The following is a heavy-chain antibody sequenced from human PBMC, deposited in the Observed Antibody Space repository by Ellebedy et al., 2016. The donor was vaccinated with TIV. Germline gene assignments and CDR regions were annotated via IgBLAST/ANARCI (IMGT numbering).Heavy chain of an antibody. D-gene: IGHD6-13*01. Sequence: GESLKISCAAYGFTFSDYYMSWIRQAPGKGLEWVSYISSSGSTISYADSVKGRFTISRDNAKNALYLEMNSLRDEDTAVYYCATSGYSDSWLFRGMDVWGQGTTVTVSS. J-gene: IGHJ6*02. CDR1: GFTFSDYY. CDR2: ISSSGSTI. CDR3: ATSGYSDSWLFRGMDV. V-gene: IGHV3-11*01.